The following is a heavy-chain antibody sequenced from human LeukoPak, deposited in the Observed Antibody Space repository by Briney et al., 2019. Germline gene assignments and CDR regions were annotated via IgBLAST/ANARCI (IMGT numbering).Heavy chain of an antibody. CDR1: GGSISSYY. J-gene: IGHJ4*02. CDR3: ARVDCTNGVCYYFDY. CDR2: IYYSGST. Sequence: SETLSLTCTVSGGSISSYYWSWIRQPPGKGLEWIGYIYYSGSTNYNPSLKSRVTISVDMSKNQFSLKLSSVTAADTAVYYCARVDCTNGVCYYFDYWGQGTLVTVSS. D-gene: IGHD2-8*01. V-gene: IGHV4-59*01.